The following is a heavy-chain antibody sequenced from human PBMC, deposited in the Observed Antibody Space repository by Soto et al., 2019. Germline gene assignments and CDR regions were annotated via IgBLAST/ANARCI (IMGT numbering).Heavy chain of an antibody. CDR1: GYTFITYD. J-gene: IGHJ5*02. Sequence: QVQLVQSGAEVKKPGASVKVSCKASGYTFITYDINWVRQATGQGLEWVGWVNPDSGKTDYARKCQGRVTRTRNTAISTVYMALSVLRSEDPAVYYCARGNWFDPWGQGTLVTVSS. V-gene: IGHV1-8*01. CDR2: VNPDSGKT. CDR3: ARGNWFDP.